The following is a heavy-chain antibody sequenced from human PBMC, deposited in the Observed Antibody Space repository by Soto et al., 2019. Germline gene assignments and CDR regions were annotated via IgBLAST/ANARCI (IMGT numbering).Heavy chain of an antibody. Sequence: GGSLRLSCAASGFTFSSYGMHWVRQAPGKGLEWVAVISYDGSNKYYADSVKGRFTISRDNSKNTLYLQMNSLRAEDTAVYYCAKDIAYGGNSRSSYYYGMDVWGQGTTVTVSS. V-gene: IGHV3-30*18. CDR1: GFTFSSYG. D-gene: IGHD4-17*01. CDR3: AKDIAYGGNSRSSYYYGMDV. J-gene: IGHJ6*02. CDR2: ISYDGSNK.